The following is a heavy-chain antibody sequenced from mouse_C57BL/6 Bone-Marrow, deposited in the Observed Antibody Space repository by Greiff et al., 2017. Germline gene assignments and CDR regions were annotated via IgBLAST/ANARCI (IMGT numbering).Heavy chain of an antibody. V-gene: IGHV1-64*01. D-gene: IGHD3-3*01. CDR2: IHPNSGST. CDR1: GYTFTSYW. CDR3: ARWLGFDY. Sequence: VQLQQPGAELVKPGASVKLSCKASGYTFTSYWMHWVKQRPGQGLEWIGMIHPNSGSTNYHEKFKSKATLTVDKSSSTAYMQLSSLTSEDSAVYYCARWLGFDYWGQGTTLTVSS. J-gene: IGHJ2*01.